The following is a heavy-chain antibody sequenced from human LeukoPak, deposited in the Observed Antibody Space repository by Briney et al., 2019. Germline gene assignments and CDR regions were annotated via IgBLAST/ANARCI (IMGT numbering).Heavy chain of an antibody. CDR2: ISHDGSIK. CDR1: GFTFSDYA. D-gene: IGHD2/OR15-2a*01. Sequence: GGSLRLSCATSGFTFSDYAMHWVRQAPGKGLEWVAVISHDGSIKFSADSVKGRFTISRDNSKNTLYLQMNSLRDEDTALYYWARVSITTCITFYLWSDPGSQ. V-gene: IGHV3-30-3*01. J-gene: IGHJ5*02. CDR3: ARVSITTCITFYLWSDP.